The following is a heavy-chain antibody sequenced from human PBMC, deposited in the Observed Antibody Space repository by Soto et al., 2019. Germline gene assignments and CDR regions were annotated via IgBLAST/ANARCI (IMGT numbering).Heavy chain of an antibody. J-gene: IGHJ4*02. CDR1: GGSISSYY. Sequence: SETLSLTCTVSGGSISSYYWSWIRQPPGKGLEWIGYIYYSGSTNYNPSLKSRVTISVDTSKNQFSLKLGSVTAADTAVYYCARDGVGPFDYWGQGTLVTVSS. CDR3: ARDGVGPFDY. CDR2: IYYSGST. V-gene: IGHV4-59*01. D-gene: IGHD3-3*01.